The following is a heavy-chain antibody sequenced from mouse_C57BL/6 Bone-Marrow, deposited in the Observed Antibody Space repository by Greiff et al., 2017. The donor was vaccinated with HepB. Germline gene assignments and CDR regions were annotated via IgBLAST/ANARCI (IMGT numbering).Heavy chain of an antibody. J-gene: IGHJ4*01. CDR1: GYTFTSYW. Sequence: QVQLQQPGAELVMPGASVKLSCKASGYTFTSYWMHWVKQRPGQGLEWIGEIDPSDSYTNYNQKFKGKSTLTVDKSSSTAYMQLSSLTSEDSAVYYCARWDFWYYGRSDAMDYWGQGTSVTVSS. D-gene: IGHD1-1*01. CDR2: IDPSDSYT. V-gene: IGHV1-69*01. CDR3: ARWDFWYYGRSDAMDY.